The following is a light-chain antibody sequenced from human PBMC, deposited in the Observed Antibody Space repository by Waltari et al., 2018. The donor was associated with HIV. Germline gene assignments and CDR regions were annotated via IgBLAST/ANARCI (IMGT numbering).Light chain of an antibody. Sequence: SYVLTQPPSVSVAPGQTARIPCGGNNIGRKSVPWYQQKPGQAPVLVVYDDSDRPSGIPERFSDSNSGNTATLTISRVEAGDEADYYCQVWDSSSDHHYVFGTGTKVTVL. CDR2: DDS. V-gene: IGLV3-21*02. CDR3: QVWDSSSDHHYV. J-gene: IGLJ1*01. CDR1: NIGRKS.